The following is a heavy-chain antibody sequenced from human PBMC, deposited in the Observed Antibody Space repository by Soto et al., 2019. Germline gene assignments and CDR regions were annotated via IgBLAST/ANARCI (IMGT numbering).Heavy chain of an antibody. CDR2: IYPGDSDT. CDR1: GYSFTDYW. V-gene: IGHV5-51*01. Sequence: GESLKISCKSSGYSFTDYWIGWVSQMPGKGLEWMGIIYPGDSDTRYSPSFQGQATISADKSISTAYLQWSSLKASDTAMYYCARHRVTMIRGVYYYYGMDVWGPGTTVSVSS. J-gene: IGHJ6*02. CDR3: ARHRVTMIRGVYYYYGMDV. D-gene: IGHD3-10*01.